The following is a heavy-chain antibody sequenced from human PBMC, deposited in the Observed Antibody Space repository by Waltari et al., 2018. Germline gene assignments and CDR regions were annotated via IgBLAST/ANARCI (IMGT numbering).Heavy chain of an antibody. CDR1: GYSLRRGYY. Sequence: QVQLQESGPGLVKPSETLSPNFAVSGYSLRRGYYWGWIRQPPGKGLEWIGSIYHSGSTYYNPSLKSRVTISVDTSKNQFSLKLSSVTAADTAVYYCASYHAGVVFDYWGQGTLVTVSS. CDR3: ASYHAGVVFDY. J-gene: IGHJ4*02. D-gene: IGHD2-15*01. V-gene: IGHV4-38-2*01. CDR2: IYHSGST.